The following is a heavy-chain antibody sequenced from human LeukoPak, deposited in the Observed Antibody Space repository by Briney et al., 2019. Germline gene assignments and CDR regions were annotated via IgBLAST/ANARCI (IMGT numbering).Heavy chain of an antibody. V-gene: IGHV3-23*01. J-gene: IGHJ6*04. CDR1: GFTFSSYA. Sequence: GGSLRLSCAASGFTFSSYAMSWVRQAPGKGLERVSAISGSGGSTYYADSVKGRFTISRDNSKNTLYLQMNSLRAEDTAVYYCAKDAAKWFGDSYYYYYGMDVWGKGTTVTVSS. CDR2: ISGSGGST. D-gene: IGHD3-10*01. CDR3: AKDAAKWFGDSYYYYYGMDV.